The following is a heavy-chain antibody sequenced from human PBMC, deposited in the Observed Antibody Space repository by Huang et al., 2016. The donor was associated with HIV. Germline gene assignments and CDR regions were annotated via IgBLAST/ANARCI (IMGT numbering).Heavy chain of an antibody. Sequence: QVQLVQSGAEVKTPGSSVKVSCKASGGTFSKYAISWVRQAPGQGLEWMGGIILMFVTPNYARKFQGRVTITADDSTSTTYVEVSGLRSEDTALYYCARGQLGSYGDYDVLYWGQGTLVTVSS. CDR1: GGTFSKYA. J-gene: IGHJ4*02. D-gene: IGHD4-17*01. V-gene: IGHV1-69*13. CDR2: IILMFVTP. CDR3: ARGQLGSYGDYDVLY.